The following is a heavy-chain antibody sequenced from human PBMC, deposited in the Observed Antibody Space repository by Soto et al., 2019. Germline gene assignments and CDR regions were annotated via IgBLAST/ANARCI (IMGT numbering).Heavy chain of an antibody. J-gene: IGHJ4*02. Sequence: EVHLVDSGGGLAQPGRSLRLSCAASGFTFDDFAMHWVRRVPGKGLEWVSSITWTGKITGYADSVKGRFIISRDNAKNSLYLQMNSLRREDTALYYCATGGPDAFCGGGRCYFESWGQGTQVTVSS. CDR1: GFTFDDFA. V-gene: IGHV3-9*01. CDR2: ITWTGKIT. CDR3: ATGGPDAFCGGGRCYFES. D-gene: IGHD2-21*01.